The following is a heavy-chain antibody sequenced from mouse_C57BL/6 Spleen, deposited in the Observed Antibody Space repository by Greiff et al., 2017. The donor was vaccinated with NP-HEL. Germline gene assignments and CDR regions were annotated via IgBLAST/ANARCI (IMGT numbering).Heavy chain of an antibody. CDR2: IYPGSGNT. CDR3: ARLRGYGSSPFDY. Sequence: QVQLQQSGPELVKPGASVKISCKASGYSFTSYYIHWVKQRPGQGLEWIGWIYPGSGNTKYNEKFKGKATLTADTSSSTAYMQLSSLTSEDSAVYYCARLRGYGSSPFDYWGQGTTLTVSS. CDR1: GYSFTSYY. D-gene: IGHD1-1*01. V-gene: IGHV1-66*01. J-gene: IGHJ2*01.